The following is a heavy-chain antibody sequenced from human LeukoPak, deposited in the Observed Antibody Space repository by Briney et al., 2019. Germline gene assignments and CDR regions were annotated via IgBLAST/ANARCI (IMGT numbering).Heavy chain of an antibody. CDR2: ISYDGSNK. D-gene: IGHD3-10*01. CDR3: AKDGLLLWFGEFHFDY. V-gene: IGHV3-30-3*01. Sequence: GGSLRLSCAASGFTFSSYAMHWVRQAPGKGLEWVAVISYDGSNKYYADSVKGRFTISRDNSKNTLYLQMNSLRAEDTAVYYCAKDGLLLWFGEFHFDYWGQGTLVTVSS. J-gene: IGHJ4*02. CDR1: GFTFSSYA.